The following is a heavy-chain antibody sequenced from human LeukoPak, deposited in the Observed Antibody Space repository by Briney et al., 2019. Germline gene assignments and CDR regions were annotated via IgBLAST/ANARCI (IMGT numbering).Heavy chain of an antibody. CDR1: GFTFGNYA. J-gene: IGHJ4*02. CDR3: ARTEYGGNQGDFDY. Sequence: GGSLRLSCVASGFTFGNYAIHWVRQAPGKGLEYVSGISCNGGSTDYANSVKGRFTISRDNSKNTLYLQMGSLRAEDMAVYYCARTEYGGNQGDFDYWGQGTLVTVSS. V-gene: IGHV3-64*01. CDR2: ISCNGGST. D-gene: IGHD4-23*01.